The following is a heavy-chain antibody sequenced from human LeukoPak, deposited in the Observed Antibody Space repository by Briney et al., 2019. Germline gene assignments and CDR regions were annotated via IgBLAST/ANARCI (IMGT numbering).Heavy chain of an antibody. CDR2: IYYSGST. V-gene: IGHV4-30-4*08. CDR3: ASTATYYYDSSGYYRYYYYYMDV. Sequence: PSQTLSLTCTVSGGSISSGDYYWSWIRQPPGKGLEWIGYIYYSGSTYNNPSLKSRVTISVDTSKNQFSLKLSSVTAADTAVYYCASTATYYYDSSGYYRYYYYYMDVWGKGTTVTVSS. J-gene: IGHJ6*03. CDR1: GGSISSGDYY. D-gene: IGHD3-22*01.